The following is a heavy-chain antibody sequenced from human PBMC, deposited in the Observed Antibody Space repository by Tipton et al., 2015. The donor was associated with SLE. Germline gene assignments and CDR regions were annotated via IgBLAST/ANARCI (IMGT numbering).Heavy chain of an antibody. CDR1: GFTFSSYA. J-gene: IGHJ6*02. V-gene: IGHV3-30*04. CDR3: AAELHPLYGMDV. Sequence: RSLRLSRAASGFTFSSYAMHWVRQAPGKGLEWVAVISYDGSNKYYADSVKGRFTISRDNSKNTLYLQMNSLRAEDTAVYYCAAELHPLYGMDVWGQGTTVTVSS. D-gene: IGHD1-26*01. CDR2: ISYDGSNK.